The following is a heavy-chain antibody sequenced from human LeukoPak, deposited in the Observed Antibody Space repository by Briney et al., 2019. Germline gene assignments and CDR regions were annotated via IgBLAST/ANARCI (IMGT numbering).Heavy chain of an antibody. CDR1: GFTFSSYW. CDR3: ARVRIAAALSYLFDY. CDR2: IKQDGSEK. J-gene: IGHJ4*02. V-gene: IGHV3-7*01. D-gene: IGHD6-13*01. Sequence: GGSLGLSCAASGFTFSSYWMSWVRQAPGKGLEWVANIKQDGSEKYYVDSVKGRFTISRDNAKNSLYLQMNSLRAEDTAVYYCARVRIAAALSYLFDYWGQGTLVTVSS.